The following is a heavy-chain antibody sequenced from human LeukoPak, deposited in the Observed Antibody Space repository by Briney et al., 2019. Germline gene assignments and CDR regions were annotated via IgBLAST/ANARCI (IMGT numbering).Heavy chain of an antibody. CDR2: IYYSGST. CDR1: GGSISSTAYY. D-gene: IGHD3-10*01. Sequence: SETLSLTCTVSGGSISSTAYYWGWIRQPPGKGLEWIGNIYYSGSTYYNPSLKSRVTISVDTSKNQFSLNMRSVTAADTAVYYCARTYYGDNWFDPWGQGTLVTVSS. CDR3: ARTYYGDNWFDP. J-gene: IGHJ5*02. V-gene: IGHV4-39*07.